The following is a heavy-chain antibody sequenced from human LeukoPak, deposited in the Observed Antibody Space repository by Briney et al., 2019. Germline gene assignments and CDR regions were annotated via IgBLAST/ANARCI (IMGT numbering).Heavy chain of an antibody. CDR1: GGSFTSYW. J-gene: IGHJ4*02. D-gene: IGHD3-16*01. CDR3: ARGGSDYFDY. V-gene: IGHV5-51*01. CDR2: IYPGDSDT. Sequence: GESLKIFCWSSGGSFTSYWIGWVRRMPGKGLEGMGIIYPGDSDTRYSPYFQGQVTISAGKSISTAYLQWSSLKASDTAMYYCARGGSDYFDYWGQGTLVTVSS.